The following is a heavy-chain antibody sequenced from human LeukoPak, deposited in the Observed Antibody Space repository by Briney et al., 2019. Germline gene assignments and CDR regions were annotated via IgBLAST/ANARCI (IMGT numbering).Heavy chain of an antibody. Sequence: PSETLSLTCTVSGGSISSYYWSWIRQPPGEGLEWIGYIYYGGSTDYNPSLKSRVTISKDTSKTQFSLRLSSVTAADTAVYYCARAAYDSSGSGAFDIWGQGTMVTVSS. CDR3: ARAAYDSSGSGAFDI. CDR2: IYYGGST. D-gene: IGHD3-22*01. CDR1: GGSISSYY. V-gene: IGHV4-59*01. J-gene: IGHJ3*02.